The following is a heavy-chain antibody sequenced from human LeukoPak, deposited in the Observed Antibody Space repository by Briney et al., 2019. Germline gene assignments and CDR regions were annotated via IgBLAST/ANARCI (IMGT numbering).Heavy chain of an antibody. Sequence: ASVKVSCKASGYTFSGYYMHWVRQAPGRGLEWVGWINPNSGGTNYAQKFQGRVTMTRDTSISTAYMELSRLLSGDTAVYYCARGKTMVYCGGDCYRFDSWGQGTLVTVSS. CDR1: GYTFSGYY. J-gene: IGHJ4*02. V-gene: IGHV1-2*02. CDR2: INPNSGGT. CDR3: ARGKTMVYCGGDCYRFDS. D-gene: IGHD2-21*02.